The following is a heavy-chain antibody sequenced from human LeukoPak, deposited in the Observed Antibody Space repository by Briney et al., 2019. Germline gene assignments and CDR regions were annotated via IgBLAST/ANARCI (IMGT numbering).Heavy chain of an antibody. CDR3: ARDYYGSGIKSDYFDY. CDR2: ISGSGGST. CDR1: GFTFSSYA. V-gene: IGHV3-23*01. Sequence: RAGGSLRLSCAASGFTFSSYAMSWVRQAPGKGLEWVSAISGSGGSTYYADSVKGRFTISRDNSKNTLYLQMNSLRAEDTAVYYCARDYYGSGIKSDYFDYWGQGTLVTVSS. D-gene: IGHD3-10*01. J-gene: IGHJ4*02.